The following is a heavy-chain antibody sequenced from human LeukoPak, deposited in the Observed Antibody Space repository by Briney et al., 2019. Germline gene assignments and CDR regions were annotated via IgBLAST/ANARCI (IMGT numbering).Heavy chain of an antibody. CDR2: MNPNSGNT. V-gene: IGHV1-8*01. CDR3: ASGEFLTPDY. J-gene: IGHJ4*02. CDR1: GYTFTSYD. Sequence: GASVKVSCKASGYTFTSYDINWVRQATGQGLEWMGWMNPNSGNTGYAQNFQGRVTMTRNTSISTAYMELSSMRSEDTAVYYCASGEFLTPDYWGQGTLVTVSS. D-gene: IGHD3-10*01.